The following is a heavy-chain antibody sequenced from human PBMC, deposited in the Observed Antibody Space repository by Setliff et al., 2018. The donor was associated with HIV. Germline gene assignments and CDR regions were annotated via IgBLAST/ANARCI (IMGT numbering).Heavy chain of an antibody. D-gene: IGHD5-18*01. CDR2: INPIGRT. J-gene: IGHJ4*02. CDR3: ARDAERGYSYGYDY. V-gene: IGHV4-34*01. Sequence: SETLSLTCAVYGGSFSGYYWNWIRQPPGKGLEWVGEINPIGRTNYNPSLKSRVTISLDTSKNQFSLKLSSVTAADTAVYYCARDAERGYSYGYDYWGQVTLVTVSS. CDR1: GGSFSGYY.